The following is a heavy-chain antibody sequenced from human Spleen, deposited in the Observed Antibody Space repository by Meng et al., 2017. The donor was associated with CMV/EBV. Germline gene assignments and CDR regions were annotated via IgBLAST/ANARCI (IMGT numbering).Heavy chain of an antibody. V-gene: IGHV1-8*02. CDR3: ARGLYDFWSGYYTAWFLDL. CDR1: GYTFTSYG. D-gene: IGHD3-3*01. CDR2: MNPGSGST. Sequence: ASVKVSCKASGYTFTSYGISWVRQAPGQRPEWMGWMNPGSGSTGYAEKFQGRLTLTRDTSTSTAYMELRSLKSDDTAVYYCARGLYDFWSGYYTAWFLDLWGRGTLVTVSS. J-gene: IGHJ2*01.